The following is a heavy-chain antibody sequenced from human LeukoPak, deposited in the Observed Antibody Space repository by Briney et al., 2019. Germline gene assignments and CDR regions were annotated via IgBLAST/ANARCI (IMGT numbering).Heavy chain of an antibody. J-gene: IGHJ6*03. CDR1: GFTFSSYA. Sequence: GGSLRLSCAASGFTFSSYAMSWVRQAPGKGLEWVSAISGSGGSTYYADSVKGRFTISRDNSKNTLYLQMNSLRAEDTAVYYCAKDPRGRHYDFWSGSFLGTLYYMDVWGKGTTVTVSS. CDR2: ISGSGGST. V-gene: IGHV3-23*01. CDR3: AKDPRGRHYDFWSGSFLGTLYYMDV. D-gene: IGHD3-3*01.